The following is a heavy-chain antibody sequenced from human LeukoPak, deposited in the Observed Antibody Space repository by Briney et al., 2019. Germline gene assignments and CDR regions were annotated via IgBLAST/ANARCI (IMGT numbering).Heavy chain of an antibody. CDR2: INGGGDNA. V-gene: IGHV3-23*01. CDR3: ASYDSSGYFNY. CDR1: GFTFSNYA. J-gene: IGHJ4*02. D-gene: IGHD3-22*01. Sequence: PGGSLRLSCAASGFTFSNYAMTWLRRAPGKGLECVSGINGGGDNAYYTNSVKGRFTISRDNSKNTLYLQMNSLRAEDTAVYYCASYDSSGYFNYWGQGTLVTVSS.